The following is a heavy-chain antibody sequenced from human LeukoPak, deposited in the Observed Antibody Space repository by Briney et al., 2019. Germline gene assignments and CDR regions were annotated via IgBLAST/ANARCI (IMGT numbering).Heavy chain of an antibody. CDR3: ARDTYGDYSFDY. D-gene: IGHD4-17*01. CDR2: ISGSGSYI. J-gene: IGHJ4*02. V-gene: IGHV3-21*01. Sequence: GGSLRLSCAASGFTFSTHSMNWVRQAPGKGLEWVSSISGSGSYIYYADSMKGRFTISRDNAKNSLYLQMNSLRAEDTAVYYCARDTYGDYSFDYWGQGTLVTVSS. CDR1: GFTFSTHS.